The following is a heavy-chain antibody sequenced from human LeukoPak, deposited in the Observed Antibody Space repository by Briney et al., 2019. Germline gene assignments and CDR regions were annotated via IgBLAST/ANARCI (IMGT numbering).Heavy chain of an antibody. CDR2: IIPIFGTA. V-gene: IGHV1-69*13. CDR3: ARYSNYDFWSGYLGY. Sequence: ASVKVSCKASGGTFSSYAISWVRQAPGQGLEWMGGIIPIFGTANYAQKFQGRVTITADESTSTAYMELSSLRSEDTAVYYCARYSNYDFWSGYLGYWGQGTLVTVSS. D-gene: IGHD3-3*01. J-gene: IGHJ4*02. CDR1: GGTFSSYA.